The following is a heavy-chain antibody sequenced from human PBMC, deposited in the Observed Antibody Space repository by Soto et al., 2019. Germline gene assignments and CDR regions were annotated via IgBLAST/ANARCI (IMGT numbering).Heavy chain of an antibody. Sequence: GVSVEASSKAPGYTFTSYGSSWVRQAPGQGLEWMGWISAYNGNTNYAQKLQGRVTMTTDTSTSTAYMELRSLRSDDTAVYYGARENPWYRDAFDIWRQGTMVTVSS. V-gene: IGHV1-18*01. CDR3: ARENPWYRDAFDI. CDR1: GYTFTSYG. D-gene: IGHD2-15*01. CDR2: ISAYNGNT. J-gene: IGHJ3*02.